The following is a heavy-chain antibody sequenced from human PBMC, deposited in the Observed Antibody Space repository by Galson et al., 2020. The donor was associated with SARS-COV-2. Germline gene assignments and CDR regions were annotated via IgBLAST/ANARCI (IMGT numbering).Heavy chain of an antibody. CDR1: GGSISSYY. D-gene: IGHD1-26*01. J-gene: IGHJ3*02. V-gene: IGHV4-4*07. CDR2: IYSSGST. CDR3: ARGFSESQNDAFDI. Sequence: ETLSLTCTVSGGSISSYYWSWIRQPAGKGLEWIGRIYSSGSTNYKPSLKSRVTMSVDTSKNQFSLKLSSVTAADTAVYYCARGFSESQNDAFDIWGQGTKVTVSS.